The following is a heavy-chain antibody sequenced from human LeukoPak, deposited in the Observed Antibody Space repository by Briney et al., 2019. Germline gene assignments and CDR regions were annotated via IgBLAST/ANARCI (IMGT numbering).Heavy chain of an antibody. Sequence: GGSLRLSCAASGFTFSGSALHWVRQASGKGLEWVGRIRSTANGYATAYAASVKGRFTISRDDSKNTAYLQMNSLKTEDTAVYYCTVDGSGSSRWGQGTLVTVSS. D-gene: IGHD3-10*01. J-gene: IGHJ4*02. V-gene: IGHV3-73*01. CDR3: TVDGSGSSR. CDR2: IRSTANGYAT. CDR1: GFTFSGSA.